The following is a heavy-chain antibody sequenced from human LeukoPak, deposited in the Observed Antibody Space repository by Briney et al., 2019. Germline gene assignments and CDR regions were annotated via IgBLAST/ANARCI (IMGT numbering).Heavy chain of an antibody. D-gene: IGHD3-22*01. CDR3: AKDIDFDSSGSVNAFDV. CDR1: GFTFGSYG. Sequence: GRSLRLSCAASGFTFGSYGMHWVRQAPGKGLEWVALISDDGSNKYYTDSVKGRFTISRDNSKNTMYVQMDSLRAEDTAVYYCAKDIDFDSSGSVNAFDVWGQGTMVTVSS. V-gene: IGHV3-30*18. J-gene: IGHJ3*01. CDR2: ISDDGSNK.